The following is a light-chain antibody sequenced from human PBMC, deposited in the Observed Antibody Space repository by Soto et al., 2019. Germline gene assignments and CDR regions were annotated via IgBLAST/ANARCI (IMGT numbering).Light chain of an antibody. CDR2: GAS. Sequence: EIVLTQSPGTLSLSPGERATLSCRASQSVSSSYLAWYQQKPGQAPRLLIYGASTRATGIPARFSGSGSGTEFTLTISSLQSEDFATYYCQQLNSYPPVTFGQGTRLEIK. CDR3: QQLNSYPPVT. J-gene: IGKJ5*01. CDR1: QSVSSSY. V-gene: IGKV3-20*01.